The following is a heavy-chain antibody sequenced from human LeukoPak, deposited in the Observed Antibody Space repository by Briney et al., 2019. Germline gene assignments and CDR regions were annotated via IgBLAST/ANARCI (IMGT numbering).Heavy chain of an antibody. V-gene: IGHV4-39*01. CDR1: GGSISSSSYY. D-gene: IGHD2-15*01. J-gene: IGHJ3*02. CDR3: ARSQYCSGRSCYSISGFDAFDI. CDR2: IYYSGST. Sequence: SETLSLTCTVSGGSISSSSYYWGWIRQPPGKGLEWIGSIYYSGSTYYNPSLKSRVTISVDTSKNQFSLKLSSVTAADTAVYYCARSQYCSGRSCYSISGFDAFDIWGQGTMVTVSS.